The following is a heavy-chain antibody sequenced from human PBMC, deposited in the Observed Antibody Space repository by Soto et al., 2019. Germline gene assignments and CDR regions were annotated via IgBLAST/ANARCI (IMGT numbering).Heavy chain of an antibody. CDR3: AKDTGYSGHGGGY. J-gene: IGHJ4*02. Sequence: HPGVSLXLSCAASGFTFDDYSMHWVRQAPGKGLEWVSGISWNSGSIGYADSVKGRFTISRDNAKNSLYLQMNSLGAEDTALYCCAKDTGYSGHGGGYWGQGTLVTVSS. D-gene: IGHD5-12*01. V-gene: IGHV3-9*01. CDR2: ISWNSGSI. CDR1: GFTFDDYS.